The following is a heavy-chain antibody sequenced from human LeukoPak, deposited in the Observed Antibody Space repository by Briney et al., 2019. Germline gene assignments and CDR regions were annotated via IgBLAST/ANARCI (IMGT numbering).Heavy chain of an antibody. CDR2: ITAFNGNT. CDR3: GRGNKSFDP. J-gene: IGHJ5*02. Sequence: GASVKVSCKASGFALYKYNIVWVRQAPGQGLEWVGWITAFNGNTNYAQKVQGRVTMTTDTSTSTSYMELRNLRSDDTAVYYCGRGNKSFDPWGQGTLVTVSS. CDR1: GFALYKYN. V-gene: IGHV1-18*04.